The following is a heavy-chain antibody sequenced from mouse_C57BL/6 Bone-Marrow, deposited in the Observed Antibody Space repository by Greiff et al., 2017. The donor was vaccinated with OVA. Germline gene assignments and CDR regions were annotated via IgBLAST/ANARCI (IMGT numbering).Heavy chain of an antibody. D-gene: IGHD2-5*01. CDR3: ARAYYSNY. CDR1: GYAFSSSW. V-gene: IGHV1-82*01. CDR2: IYPGDGDT. Sequence: QVQLQQSGPELVKPGASVKISCKASGYAFSSSWMNWVKQRPGKGLEWIGRIYPGDGDTNYNGKFKGKATLTADKSSSTAYMQLSSLTSEDSAVYFCARAYYSNYWGQGTTLTVSS. J-gene: IGHJ2*01.